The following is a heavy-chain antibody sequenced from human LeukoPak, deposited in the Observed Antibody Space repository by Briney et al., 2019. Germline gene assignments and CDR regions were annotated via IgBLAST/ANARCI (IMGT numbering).Heavy chain of an antibody. J-gene: IGHJ4*02. D-gene: IGHD3-22*01. Sequence: SETLSLTCTASGGTIDSYALNWIRQPPGKGLEWIGYIYYSGSTNYNPSLKSRVTISVDTSKNQFSLKLSSVTAAPTAVYYCARGLMVERGYYYNSSGYVYELPGYFVHWRRGTLVTVSS. CDR2: IYYSGST. CDR3: ARGLMVERGYYYNSSGYVYELPGYFVH. V-gene: IGHV4-59*01. CDR1: GGTIDSYA.